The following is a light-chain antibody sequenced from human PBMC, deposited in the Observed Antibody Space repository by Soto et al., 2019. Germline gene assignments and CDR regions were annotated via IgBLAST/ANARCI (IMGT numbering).Light chain of an antibody. CDR3: RQRSNWPPLT. J-gene: IGKJ4*01. CDR2: DAS. Sequence: EIEVTQSPATLSLSPGERATLSCRTSQSVGSYLAWYQKKPGQAPRLLIYDASTRATGIPARFSGGGSGRDFTLTISSLEPEDFAAYYCRQRSNWPPLTFGGGTKVEI. V-gene: IGKV3-11*02. CDR1: QSVGSY.